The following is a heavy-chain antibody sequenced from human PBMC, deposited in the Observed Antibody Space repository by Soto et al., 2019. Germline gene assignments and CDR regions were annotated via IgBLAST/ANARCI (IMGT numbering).Heavy chain of an antibody. Sequence: QVQLQESGPGLVKPSETLSLTCTVSGGSISSYYWSWIRQPPGKGLEWIGYIYYSGSTNYNPSLKSRVTISVDTSKNQFSLKLSSVTAADTAVYYCARRYGSAIDYWGQGTPGHRLL. D-gene: IGHD1-26*01. V-gene: IGHV4-59*08. CDR1: GGSISSYY. CDR2: IYYSGST. CDR3: ARRYGSAIDY. J-gene: IGHJ4*02.